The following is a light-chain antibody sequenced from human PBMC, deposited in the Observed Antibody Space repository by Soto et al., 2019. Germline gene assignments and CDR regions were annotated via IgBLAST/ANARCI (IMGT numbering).Light chain of an antibody. CDR1: SSNIGSNT. V-gene: IGLV1-44*01. J-gene: IGLJ3*02. CDR2: SNN. CDR3: AAWDVSLNGWV. Sequence: QSVLTQPPSASGTPGQRVTISCSGSSSNIGSNTVNWYQQLPGTAPKLLIYSNNQRPSGVPDRFSGSKSGTSASLAISGLQSEDEADNYCAAWDVSLNGWVFGGGTKLTVL.